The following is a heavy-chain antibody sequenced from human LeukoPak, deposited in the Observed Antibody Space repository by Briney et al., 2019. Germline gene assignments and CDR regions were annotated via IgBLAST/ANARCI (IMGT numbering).Heavy chain of an antibody. CDR3: AKLPQEGGDYYYVDV. J-gene: IGHJ6*03. Sequence: AGGSLRLSCAAFGFTFSSYGMSWVRQAPGKGLEWVSAISGNGAYTYYPDSVRGRFTISRDNSKNTLFLQMNSLRAEDTGVYYCAKLPQEGGDYYYVDVWGKGTTVTVSS. V-gene: IGHV3-23*01. CDR2: ISGNGAYT. CDR1: GFTFSSYG.